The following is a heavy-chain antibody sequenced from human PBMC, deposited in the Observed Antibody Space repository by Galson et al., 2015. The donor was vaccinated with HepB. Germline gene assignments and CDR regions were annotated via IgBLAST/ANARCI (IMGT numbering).Heavy chain of an antibody. CDR3: ARAYTLLQYPKYYYGMDV. J-gene: IGHJ6*02. D-gene: IGHD2-2*01. Sequence: SVKVSCKASGGTFSSYTISWVRQAPGQGLEWMGRIIPILGIANYAQKFQGRVTTTADKSTSTAYMELSSLRSEDTAVYYCARAYTLLQYPKYYYGMDVWGQGTTVTVSS. V-gene: IGHV1-69*02. CDR1: GGTFSSYT. CDR2: IIPILGIA.